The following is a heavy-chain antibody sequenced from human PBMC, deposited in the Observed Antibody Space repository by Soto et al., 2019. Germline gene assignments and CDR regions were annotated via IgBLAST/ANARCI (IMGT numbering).Heavy chain of an antibody. CDR1: GGTFSSYA. J-gene: IGHJ4*02. Sequence: QVQLVQSGAEVKKPGSSVKVSCKASGGTFSSYAISWVRQAPGQGLEWMGGIIPIFGTANYAQKFQGRVTITADESPSTAYVGLSSLRSEDTAVYYCASSGGGSSLHYFDYWGQGTLVTVSS. D-gene: IGHD6-6*01. V-gene: IGHV1-69*12. CDR2: IIPIFGTA. CDR3: ASSGGGSSLHYFDY.